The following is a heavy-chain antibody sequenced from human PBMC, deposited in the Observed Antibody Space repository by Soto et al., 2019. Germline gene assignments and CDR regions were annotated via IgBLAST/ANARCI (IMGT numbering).Heavy chain of an antibody. CDR2: ISYDGSNK. J-gene: IGHJ3*02. CDR1: GFTFSSYA. CDR3: ARTRWVVAATANAFDI. Sequence: GGSLRLSCAASGFTFSSYAMHWVRQAPGKGLEWVAVISYDGSNKYYADSVKGRFTISRDNSKNTLYLQMNSLRAEDTAVYYCARTRWVVAATANAFDIWGQGTMVTVSS. V-gene: IGHV3-30-3*01. D-gene: IGHD2-15*01.